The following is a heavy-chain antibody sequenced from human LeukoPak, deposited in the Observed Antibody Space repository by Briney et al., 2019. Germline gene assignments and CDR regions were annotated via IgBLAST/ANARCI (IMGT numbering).Heavy chain of an antibody. J-gene: IGHJ6*03. Sequence: SETLSLTCTVSGGSISSYYWSWIRQPPGKGLEWIGYIYYSGSTNYNPSLKSRVTISVDTSKNQFSLKLSSVTAADTAVYYCARGGTSAATYYFYMDVWGKGATVTVSS. CDR1: GGSISSYY. D-gene: IGHD2-2*01. CDR2: IYYSGST. CDR3: ARGGTSAATYYFYMDV. V-gene: IGHV4-59*01.